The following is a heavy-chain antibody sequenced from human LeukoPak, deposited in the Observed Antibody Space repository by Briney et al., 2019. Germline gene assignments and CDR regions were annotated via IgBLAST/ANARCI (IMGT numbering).Heavy chain of an antibody. CDR1: GSTFSSYA. CDR3: AKAVKRGQWLANNWFDP. V-gene: IGHV3-23*01. J-gene: IGHJ5*02. D-gene: IGHD6-19*01. Sequence: GGSPRLSCAASGSTFSSYAMSWVRQAPGKGLEWVSAISGSGGSTYYADSVKGRFTISRDNSKNTLYLQMNSLRAEDTAVYYCAKAVKRGQWLANNWFDPWGQGTLVTVSS. CDR2: ISGSGGST.